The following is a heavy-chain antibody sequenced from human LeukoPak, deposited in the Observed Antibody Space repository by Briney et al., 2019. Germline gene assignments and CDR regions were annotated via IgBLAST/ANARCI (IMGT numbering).Heavy chain of an antibody. CDR3: ARAQGRLVPPAY. J-gene: IGHJ4*02. CDR1: GGSISSYY. Sequence: SETLSLTCTVSGGSISSYYWSWIRQPPGKGLEWIGYIYYSGSTNYNPSLKSRVTISADTSKKQFSLRLSSVTAADTAVYFCARAQGRLVPPAYWGRGTLVTVSS. D-gene: IGHD6-19*01. CDR2: IYYSGST. V-gene: IGHV4-59*12.